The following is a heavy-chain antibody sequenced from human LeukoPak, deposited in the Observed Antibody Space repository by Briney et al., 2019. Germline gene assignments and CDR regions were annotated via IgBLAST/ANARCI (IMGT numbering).Heavy chain of an antibody. D-gene: IGHD2-15*01. Sequence: GGSLRLSCAASGFTFSSYGMHWVRQAPGKGLEWVSSISSSSSYIYYADSVKGRFTISRDNAKNSLYLQMNSLRAEDTAVYYCARLHVGPLVVVAATALVDYWGQGTLVTVSS. CDR2: ISSSSSYI. V-gene: IGHV3-21*01. CDR3: ARLHVGPLVVVAATALVDY. J-gene: IGHJ4*02. CDR1: GFTFSSYG.